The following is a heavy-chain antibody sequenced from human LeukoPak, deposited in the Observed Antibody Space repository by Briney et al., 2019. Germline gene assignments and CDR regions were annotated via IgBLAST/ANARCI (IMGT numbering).Heavy chain of an antibody. CDR2: ISYDGSNK. J-gene: IGHJ4*02. CDR3: ARGRFYDILTGYNDY. Sequence: GRSLRLSCAASGFTFSSYAMHWVRQAPGKGLEWVAVISYDGSNKYYADSVKGRFTISRDNSKNTLYLQLNSPRAEDTAVYYCARGRFYDILTGYNDYWGQGTLVTVSS. D-gene: IGHD3-9*01. CDR1: GFTFSSYA. V-gene: IGHV3-30*04.